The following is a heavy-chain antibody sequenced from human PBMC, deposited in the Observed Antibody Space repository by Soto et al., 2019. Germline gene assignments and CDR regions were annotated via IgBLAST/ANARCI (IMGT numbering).Heavy chain of an antibody. CDR1: GGSISSYY. V-gene: IGHV4-59*01. Sequence: SETLSLTCTVSGGSISSYYWNWIRQPPGKGLEWIGYIYYSGSTNYNPSLKSRVTISVDTSKNQFSLKLSSVTAADTAVYYCARVGHGTYYYYYYGMDVWGQGTTVTVSS. D-gene: IGHD2-21*02. CDR3: ARVGHGTYYYYYYGMDV. CDR2: IYYSGST. J-gene: IGHJ6*02.